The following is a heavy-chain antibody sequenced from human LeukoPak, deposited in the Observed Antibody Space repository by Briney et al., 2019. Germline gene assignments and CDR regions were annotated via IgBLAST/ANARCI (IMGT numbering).Heavy chain of an antibody. CDR1: GGSISSSSYY. CDR2: IYYSGST. V-gene: IGHV4-61*05. Sequence: PSETLSLTCTVSGGSISSSSYYWGWIRQPPGKGLEWIGYIYYSGSTNYNPSLKSRVTISVDTSKNQFSLKLSSVTAADTAVYYCARAFGGRRDFDYWGQGTLVTVSS. D-gene: IGHD3-10*01. CDR3: ARAFGGRRDFDY. J-gene: IGHJ4*02.